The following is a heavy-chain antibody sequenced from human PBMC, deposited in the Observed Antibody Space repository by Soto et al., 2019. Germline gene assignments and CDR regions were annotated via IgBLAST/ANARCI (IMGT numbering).Heavy chain of an antibody. D-gene: IGHD5-18*01. CDR3: ARGSGYGYGVYYYYYYMDV. V-gene: IGHV4-59*12. CDR1: GGSISSFY. Sequence: SETLSLTCTVSGGSISSFYWSWFRQPPGQGLEWIGYISYSGITKYNPSLKSRVTISVDTSKNQFSLKLSSVTAADTAVYYCARGSGYGYGVYYYYYYMDVWGKGTTVTVSS. J-gene: IGHJ6*03. CDR2: ISYSGIT.